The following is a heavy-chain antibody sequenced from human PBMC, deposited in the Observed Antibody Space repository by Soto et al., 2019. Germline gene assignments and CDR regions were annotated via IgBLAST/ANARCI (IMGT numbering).Heavy chain of an antibody. D-gene: IGHD6-13*01. CDR2: IIPIFGTA. V-gene: IGHV1-69*12. J-gene: IGHJ4*02. CDR1: GGTFSSYA. Sequence: QVQLVQSGAEVKKPGSSVKVSCKASGGTFSSYAISWVRQAPGQGLEWMGGIIPIFGTANDAQKFQGRVKITGDESTSTAYLELSSLRSEDAAVYYCARVPFRSYSSSWYGYWGQGTLVTVSS. CDR3: ARVPFRSYSSSWYGY.